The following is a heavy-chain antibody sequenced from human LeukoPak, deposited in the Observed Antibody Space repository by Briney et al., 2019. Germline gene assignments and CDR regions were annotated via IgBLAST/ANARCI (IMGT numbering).Heavy chain of an antibody. J-gene: IGHJ3*02. V-gene: IGHV4-39*07. CDR2: IYYSGST. CDR3: ARGGFDAFDI. Sequence: SETLSLTCTVSGGSISSSSYYWGWIRQPPGKGLEWIGSIYYSGSTNYNPSLKSRFTISVDTSKNQFSLKLSSVTAADTAVYYCARGGFDAFDIWGQGTMVTVSS. CDR1: GGSISSSSYY.